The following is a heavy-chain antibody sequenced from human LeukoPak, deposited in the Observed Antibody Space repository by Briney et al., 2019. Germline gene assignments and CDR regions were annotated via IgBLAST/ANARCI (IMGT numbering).Heavy chain of an antibody. CDR2: IYYSGST. J-gene: IGHJ4*02. CDR1: GGSISSSSYY. CDR3: ARGPDDSSGYYYY. D-gene: IGHD3-22*01. V-gene: IGHV4-39*07. Sequence: SETLSLTCTVSGGSISSSSYYWGWIRQPPGKGLEWIGSIYYSGSTYYNPSLKSRVTISVDTSKNQFSLKLSSVTAADTAVYYCARGPDDSSGYYYYWGQGTLVTVSS.